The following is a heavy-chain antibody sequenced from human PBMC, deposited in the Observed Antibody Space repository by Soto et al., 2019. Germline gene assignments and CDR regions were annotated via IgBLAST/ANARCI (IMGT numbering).Heavy chain of an antibody. D-gene: IGHD6-19*01. CDR1: GDSVSSDSAA. J-gene: IGHJ6*02. CDR3: VRSRVFIAVAGMATYYYYYGMDV. V-gene: IGHV6-1*01. Sequence: QVQLQQSGPGLVKPSQTLSLTCAISGDSVSSDSAAWNWLRQSPSRGLEWLGRTYYRSKWYNDYAVSVNGPITINPDTSKKHFSLQLNSVTPEDTAVYDCVRSRVFIAVAGMATYYYYYGMDVWGQGTTATVSS. CDR2: TYYRSKWYN.